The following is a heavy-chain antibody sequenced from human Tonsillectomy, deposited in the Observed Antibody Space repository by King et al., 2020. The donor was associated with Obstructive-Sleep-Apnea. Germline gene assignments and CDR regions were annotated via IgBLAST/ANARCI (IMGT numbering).Heavy chain of an antibody. V-gene: IGHV1-69*09. Sequence: VQLVESGAEVKKPGSSVKVSCKASGGTFSSYAISWVRQAPGQGLEWMGGIIPILGIANYAQKFQCRVTITADKSTNTAYMELSSLRSEDTDVDYCAGDEAAAAGREYYYYGMDVWGQGTTVTVSS. CDR1: GGTFSSYA. CDR2: IIPILGIA. D-gene: IGHD6-13*01. CDR3: AGDEAAAAGREYYYYGMDV. J-gene: IGHJ6*02.